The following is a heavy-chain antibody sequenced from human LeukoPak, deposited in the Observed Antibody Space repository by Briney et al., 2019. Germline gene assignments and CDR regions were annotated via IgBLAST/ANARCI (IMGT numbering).Heavy chain of an antibody. CDR3: ARVRGSGTFDY. CDR1: GYTFTSYY. CDR2: INPSGGST. D-gene: IGHD3-10*01. V-gene: IGHV1-46*01. J-gene: IGHJ4*02. Sequence: ASVTVSCTASGYTFTSYYMHCVRQAPGQGLEWMGIINPSGGSTSYAQKFQGRVTITRDMSTSTVYMELSSLRSEDTAVYYCARVRGSGTFDYWGQGTLVTVSS.